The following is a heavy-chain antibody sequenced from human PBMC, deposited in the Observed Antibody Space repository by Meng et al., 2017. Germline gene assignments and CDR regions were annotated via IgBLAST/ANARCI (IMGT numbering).Heavy chain of an antibody. CDR1: GFTFSSYE. Sequence: GGSLRLSCAASGFTFSSYEMNWVRQAPGKGLEWVSAISGSGGSTYYADSVKGRFTISRDNSKNTLYLQMNSLRAEDTAVYYCAKGYYDYVWGSYVDYWGQGTLVTVSS. J-gene: IGHJ4*02. CDR2: ISGSGGST. V-gene: IGHV3-23*01. CDR3: AKGYYDYVWGSYVDY. D-gene: IGHD3-16*01.